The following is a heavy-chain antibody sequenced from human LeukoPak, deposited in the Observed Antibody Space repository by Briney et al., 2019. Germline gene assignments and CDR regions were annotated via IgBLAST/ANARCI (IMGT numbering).Heavy chain of an antibody. CDR3: AKDHYKLSVAANDAFDI. CDR1: GFTFSSYA. J-gene: IGHJ3*02. CDR2: FCGSGGST. D-gene: IGHD3-10*01. Sequence: GGSLRLSCAASGFTFSSYAMSCVRRAPGKGLVGVSSFCGSGGSTYYADSVKGRFTISRDNSKNTLYLQMNSLRAEDTAVYYCAKDHYKLSVAANDAFDIWGQGTMVTVS. V-gene: IGHV3-23*01.